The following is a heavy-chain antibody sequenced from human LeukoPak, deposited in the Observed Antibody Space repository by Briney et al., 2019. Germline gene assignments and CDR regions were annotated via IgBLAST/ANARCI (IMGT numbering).Heavy chain of an antibody. D-gene: IGHD1-26*01. CDR1: GYTFTNYY. CDR2: INPASAGA. J-gene: IGHJ4*02. Sequence: ASVTVSCTPSGYTFTNYYIHWVRQAPGQGPEWVGWINPASAGAAFAPKFQGRVSMTWDSSITTAFMDLTSLRSNDTAIYYCARQLGNYYRAFDFCGQGTLVTVSS. V-gene: IGHV1-2*02. CDR3: ARQLGNYYRAFDF.